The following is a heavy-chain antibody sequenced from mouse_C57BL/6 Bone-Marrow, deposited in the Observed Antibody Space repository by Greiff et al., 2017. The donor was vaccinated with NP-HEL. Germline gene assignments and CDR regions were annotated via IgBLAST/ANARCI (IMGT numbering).Heavy chain of an antibody. CDR1: GFNIKDYY. CDR2: IDPEDGET. Sequence: EVQLQQSGAELVKPGAPVKLSCTASGFNIKDYYMHWVKQRTEQGLEWIGRIDPEDGETKYAPKFQGKATITADTSSNTAYLQLSSLTSEDTAVYYCARSGDYDGYYYAMDYWGQRTSVTASS. V-gene: IGHV14-2*01. CDR3: ARSGDYDGYYYAMDY. D-gene: IGHD2-4*01. J-gene: IGHJ4*01.